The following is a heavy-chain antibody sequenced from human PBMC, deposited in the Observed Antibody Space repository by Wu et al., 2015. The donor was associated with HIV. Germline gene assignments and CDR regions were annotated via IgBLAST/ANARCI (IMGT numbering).Heavy chain of an antibody. CDR3: AREYCSSTSCYKDAFDI. CDR2: IIPIFGTA. J-gene: IGHJ3*02. D-gene: IGHD2-2*02. CDR1: GGTFSSYA. V-gene: IGHV1-69*12. Sequence: QVQLVQSGAEVKKPGSSVKVSCKASGGTFSSYAISWVRQAPGQGLEWMGGIIPIFGTANYAQKFQGRVTITADESTSTACMELSSLRSEDTAVYYCAREYCSSTSCYKDAFDIWGQGTMVTVSS.